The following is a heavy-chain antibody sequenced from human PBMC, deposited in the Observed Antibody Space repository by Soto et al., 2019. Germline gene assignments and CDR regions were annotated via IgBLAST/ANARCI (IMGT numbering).Heavy chain of an antibody. CDR2: ISGSGSSR. J-gene: IGHJ4*02. V-gene: IGHV3-23*04. Sequence: EVQLVESGGGLVQPGRSLRLSCAASGFTFDDYAMHWVRQAPGKGLEWVSAISGSGSSRYYADSAKGRFTISRDNSKNTLFLQLNSLRAEDTAVYYCAKELLRLGESLERYFDYWGQGTLVTVSS. CDR1: GFTFDDYA. CDR3: AKELLRLGESLERYFDY. D-gene: IGHD3-10*01.